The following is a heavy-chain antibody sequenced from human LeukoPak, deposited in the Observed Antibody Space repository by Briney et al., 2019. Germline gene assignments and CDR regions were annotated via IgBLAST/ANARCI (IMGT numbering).Heavy chain of an antibody. CDR3: ARDPILVVPAAKKYYYYYGMDV. CDR2: IWYDGSNK. CDR1: GFTFSRYG. Sequence: GGSLRLSCAASGFTFSRYGIHWVRQAPGKGLEWVAVIWYDGSNKYYADSVKGRFTISRDNSKNTLYLQMNSLRAEDTAVYYCARDPILVVPAAKKYYYYYGMDVWGQGTTVTVSS. V-gene: IGHV3-33*01. D-gene: IGHD2-2*01. J-gene: IGHJ6*02.